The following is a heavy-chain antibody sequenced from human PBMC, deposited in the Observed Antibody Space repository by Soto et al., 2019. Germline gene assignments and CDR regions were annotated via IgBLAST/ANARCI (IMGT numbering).Heavy chain of an antibody. CDR2: IIPVLGPA. CDR3: ARAAKRFLCY. V-gene: IGHV1-69*06. Sequence: VQLVQSGAEVKKPGSSVKVSCKTSGVTFNTFAISWVRQSPGQGLEYMGGIIPVLGPANYAQRFQGRVTITADKSTSTAYLELSNLTSEDTAVYYCARAAKRFLCYWGQRTLLTVAS. CDR1: GVTFNTFA. J-gene: IGHJ4*02.